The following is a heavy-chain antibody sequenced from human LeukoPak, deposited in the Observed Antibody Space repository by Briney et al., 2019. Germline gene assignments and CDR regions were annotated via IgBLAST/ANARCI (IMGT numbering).Heavy chain of an antibody. Sequence: SVKVSCKASGGTFSSYAISWVRQAPGQGLEWMGGIIPIFGTANYAQKFQGRVTITTDESTSTAYMELSSLRSEDTAVYDCAREGVWGSYRFDYWGQGTLVTVSS. CDR2: IIPIFGTA. D-gene: IGHD3-16*02. V-gene: IGHV1-69*05. CDR3: AREGVWGSYRFDY. J-gene: IGHJ4*02. CDR1: GGTFSSYA.